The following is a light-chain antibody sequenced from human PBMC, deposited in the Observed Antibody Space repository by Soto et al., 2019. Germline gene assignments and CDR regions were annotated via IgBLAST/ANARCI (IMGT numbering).Light chain of an antibody. CDR2: EVT. CDR3: SSYTTTGTVI. J-gene: IGLJ2*01. CDR1: ISDVGGYNY. V-gene: IGLV2-14*01. Sequence: QSALTQPASVSGSPGQSITISCTGTISDVGGYNYVSWYQQYPGKAPKLMINEVTHQPSGVSNRFSGSKSGNTASLTISGLQAEDVADYYCSSYTTTGTVIFGGGTKVTVL.